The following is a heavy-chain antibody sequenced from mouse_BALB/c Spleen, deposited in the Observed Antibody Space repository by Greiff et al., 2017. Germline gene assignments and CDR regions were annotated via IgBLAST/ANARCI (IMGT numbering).Heavy chain of an antibody. D-gene: IGHD1-2*01. V-gene: IGHV3-8*02. CDR3: ARREPLLYYFDY. CDR1: GDSITSGY. Sequence: VQLQQSGPSLVKPSQTLSLTCSVTGDSITSGYWNWIRKFPGNKLEYMGYISYSGSTYYNPSLKSRISITRDTSKNQYYLQLNSVTTEDTATYYCARREPLLYYFDYWGQGTTLTVSS. J-gene: IGHJ2*01. CDR2: ISYSGST.